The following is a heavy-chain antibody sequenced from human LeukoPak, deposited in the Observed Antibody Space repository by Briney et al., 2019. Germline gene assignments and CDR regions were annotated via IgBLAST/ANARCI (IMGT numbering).Heavy chain of an antibody. D-gene: IGHD6-19*01. Sequence: GGSLRLSCAASGFTFSSYSMNWVRQAPGKGLEWVSSISSSGSYIYYTDSVKGRFTISRDNAKNSLFLQMNSLRTEDTAVYYCASDLAVARGYWGQGTLVTVSS. CDR3: ASDLAVARGY. V-gene: IGHV3-21*06. CDR2: ISSSGSYI. J-gene: IGHJ4*02. CDR1: GFTFSSYS.